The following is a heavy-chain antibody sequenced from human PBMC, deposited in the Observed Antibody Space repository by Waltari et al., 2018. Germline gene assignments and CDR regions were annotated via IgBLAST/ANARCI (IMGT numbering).Heavy chain of an antibody. CDR2: ISYGGST. J-gene: IGHJ4*02. Sequence: QVHLQESGPELVEPSDTLYLTCTVSNFSINSAPYYWGWIRQPAGKGPEWIATISYGGSTYYKPSLKSRVTISIDTSKNHYSLVLTSVTAADTAVYYCARRSRDSSGHFYSDYWGQGTLVAVSS. V-gene: IGHV4-39*02. D-gene: IGHD3-22*01. CDR1: NFSINSAPYY. CDR3: ARRSRDSSGHFYSDY.